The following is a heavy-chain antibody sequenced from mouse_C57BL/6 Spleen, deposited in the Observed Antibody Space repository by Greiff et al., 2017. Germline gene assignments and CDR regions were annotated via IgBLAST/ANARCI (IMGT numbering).Heavy chain of an antibody. CDR1: GISITTGNYR. CDR3: ARDRGGYYGYFDV. V-gene: IGHV3-5*01. D-gene: IGHD1-1*02. Sequence: DVKLQESGPGLVKPSQTVFLTCTVTGISITTGNYRWSWIRQFPGNKLEWIGYIYYSGTITYNPSLTSRTTITRDTPKNQFFLEMNSLTAEDTATYYCARDRGGYYGYFDVWGTGTTVTVSS. CDR2: IYYSGTI. J-gene: IGHJ1*03.